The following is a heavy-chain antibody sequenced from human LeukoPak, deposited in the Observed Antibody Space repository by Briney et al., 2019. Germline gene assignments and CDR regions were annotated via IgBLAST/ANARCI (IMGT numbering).Heavy chain of an antibody. Sequence: SETLSLTCTVSGGSISSSSYYWGWIRQPPGKGLEWIGSIYYSGSTYYNPSLKSRVTISVDTSKNQFSLKLSSVTAADTAVYCCAATGPPLLRYFDWLPSLDIWGQGTMVTVSS. CDR2: IYYSGST. J-gene: IGHJ3*02. V-gene: IGHV4-39*01. D-gene: IGHD3-9*01. CDR1: GGSISSSSYY. CDR3: AATGPPLLRYFDWLPSLDI.